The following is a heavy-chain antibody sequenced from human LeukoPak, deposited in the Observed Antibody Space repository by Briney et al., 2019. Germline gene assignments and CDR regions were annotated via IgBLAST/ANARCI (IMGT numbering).Heavy chain of an antibody. CDR1: GGSISSSSYY. CDR3: ARDTFGGVADAFDI. Sequence: PSETLSLTCTASGGSISSSSYYWGWIRQPPGKGLEWIGSIYYSGSTYYNPSLKSRVTISVDTSKNQFSLKLSSVTAADTAVYYCARDTFGGVADAFDIWGQGTMVTVSS. D-gene: IGHD3-16*01. J-gene: IGHJ3*02. V-gene: IGHV4-39*01. CDR2: IYYSGST.